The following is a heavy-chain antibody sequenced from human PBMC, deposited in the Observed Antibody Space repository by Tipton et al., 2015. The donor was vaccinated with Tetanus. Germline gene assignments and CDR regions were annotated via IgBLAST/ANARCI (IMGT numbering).Heavy chain of an antibody. J-gene: IGHJ4*02. Sequence: SLRLSCAASGFMFSSYTMSWVRQAPGKGLECVSAIGGSGGASYYVDSVKGRFTISRDNSKSTLYLQVHSLRVEDTAIYFCAKGRAAATYFFDYWGQGTPVTVSS. CDR1: GFMFSSYT. CDR3: AKGRAAATYFFDY. V-gene: IGHV3-23*01. CDR2: IGGSGGAS. D-gene: IGHD6-25*01.